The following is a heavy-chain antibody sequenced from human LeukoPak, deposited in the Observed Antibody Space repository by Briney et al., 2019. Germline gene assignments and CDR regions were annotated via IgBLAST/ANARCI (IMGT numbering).Heavy chain of an antibody. CDR2: IYYSGST. CDR1: GGSISSYY. V-gene: IGHV4-59*08. D-gene: IGHD3-22*01. CDR3: ARQDSSGYYLDY. J-gene: IGHJ4*02. Sequence: PSETLSLTCTVSGGSISSYYWSWIRQPPGKGLEWIGYIYYSGSTNYNPSLKSRDTISVDTSKNQFSLKLSSVTAADTAVYYCARQDSSGYYLDYWGQGTLVTVSS.